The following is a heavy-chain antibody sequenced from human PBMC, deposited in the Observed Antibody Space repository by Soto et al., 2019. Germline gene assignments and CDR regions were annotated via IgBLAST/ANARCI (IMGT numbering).Heavy chain of an antibody. V-gene: IGHV4-30-4*01. CDR3: ASGGCSGGSCYDAFDI. CDR1: GGSISSGDYY. D-gene: IGHD2-15*01. J-gene: IGHJ3*02. Sequence: QVQLQESGPGLVKPSQTLSLTCTVSGGSISSGDYYWSWIRQPPGKGLEWIGYIYYSGSTYYNPSLQSRVTISVDTSKNQFSLKLSSVTAADTAVYYCASGGCSGGSCYDAFDIWGQGTMVTVSS. CDR2: IYYSGST.